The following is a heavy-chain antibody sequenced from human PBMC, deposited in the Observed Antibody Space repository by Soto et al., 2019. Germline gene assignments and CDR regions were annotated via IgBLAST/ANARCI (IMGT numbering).Heavy chain of an antibody. CDR2: IKSKTDGGTT. V-gene: IGHV3-15*01. J-gene: IGHJ4*02. D-gene: IGHD6-19*01. CDR1: GFTFSNAW. Sequence: PGGSLRLSCAASGFTFSNAWMSWVRQAPGKGLEWVGRIKSKTDGGTTDYAAPVKGRFTISRDDSKNTLYLQMNSLKTEDTAVYYCTTKLAVAGTEVFDYWGQGTLVTVSS. CDR3: TTKLAVAGTEVFDY.